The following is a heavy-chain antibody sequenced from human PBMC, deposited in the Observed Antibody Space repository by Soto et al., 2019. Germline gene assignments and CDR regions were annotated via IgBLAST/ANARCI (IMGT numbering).Heavy chain of an antibody. J-gene: IGHJ5*02. Sequence: SETLSLTCAVSGGSISSSNWWSWARQPPGKGLEWIGEIYHSGSTNYNPSLKSRVTISVDKSKNQFSLKLSSVTAADTAVYYCASLWFGELFDWFDPWGQGTLVTVSS. CDR3: ASLWFGELFDWFDP. CDR2: IYHSGST. D-gene: IGHD3-10*01. V-gene: IGHV4-4*02. CDR1: GGSISSSNW.